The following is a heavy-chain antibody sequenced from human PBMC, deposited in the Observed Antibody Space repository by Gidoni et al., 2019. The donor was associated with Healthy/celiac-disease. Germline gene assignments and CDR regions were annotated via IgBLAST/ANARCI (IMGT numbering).Heavy chain of an antibody. Sequence: QVQLVESGGGVVQPGRSLRLSCAASGFTLGSYGMHWVRQATGKGLEWVAVISYDGSNKYYADSVKGRFTISRDNSKNTLYLQMNSLRAEDTAVYYCAKTHHKGFWSGSAYYYYMDVWGKGTTVTVSS. CDR3: AKTHHKGFWSGSAYYYYMDV. D-gene: IGHD3-3*01. CDR1: GFTLGSYG. V-gene: IGHV3-30*18. CDR2: ISYDGSNK. J-gene: IGHJ6*03.